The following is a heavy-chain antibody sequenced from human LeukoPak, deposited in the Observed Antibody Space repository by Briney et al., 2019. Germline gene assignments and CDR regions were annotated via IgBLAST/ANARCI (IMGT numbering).Heavy chain of an antibody. CDR1: GVSISSYY. CDR2: IYTSGST. V-gene: IGHV4-4*07. CDR3: AARIAVAGPKYYYYYYGMDV. D-gene: IGHD6-19*01. J-gene: IGHJ6*02. Sequence: SETLSLTCTVSGVSISSYYWSWIRQPAGKGLEWLGRIYTSGSTNYNPSLKSRVTMSVDTSKNQFSLKLSSVTAADTAVYYCAARIAVAGPKYYYYYYGMDVWGQGTTVTVSS.